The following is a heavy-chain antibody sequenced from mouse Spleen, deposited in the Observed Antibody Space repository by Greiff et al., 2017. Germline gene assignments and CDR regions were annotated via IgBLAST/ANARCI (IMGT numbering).Heavy chain of an antibody. V-gene: IGHV3-6*01. CDR3: ARDDYGYVDY. J-gene: IGHJ2*01. D-gene: IGHD1-1*01. CDR2: ISYDGSN. CDR1: GYSITSGYY. Sequence: EVKLMESGPGLVKPSQSLSLTCSVTGYSITSGYYWKWIRQFPGNKLEWMGYISYDGSNNYNPSLKNRISITRDTSKNQFFLKLNSVTTEDTATYYCARDDYGYVDYWGQGTTLTVSS.